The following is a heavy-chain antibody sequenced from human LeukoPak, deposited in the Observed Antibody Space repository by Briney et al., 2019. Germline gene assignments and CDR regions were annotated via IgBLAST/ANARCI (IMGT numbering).Heavy chain of an antibody. V-gene: IGHV3-30*03. CDR2: ISYDGSNK. CDR1: GFTFSSYG. D-gene: IGHD6-13*01. J-gene: IGHJ5*02. CDR3: ASGGIAAGS. Sequence: GGSLRLSCAASGFTFSSYGMHWVRQAPGKGLEWVAVISYDGSNKYYADSVKGRFTISRDNAKNSLYLQMNSLRAEDTAVYYCASGGIAAGSWGQGTLVTVSS.